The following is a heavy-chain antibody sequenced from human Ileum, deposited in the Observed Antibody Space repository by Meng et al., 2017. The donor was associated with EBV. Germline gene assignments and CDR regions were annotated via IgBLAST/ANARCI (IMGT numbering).Heavy chain of an antibody. CDR2: IYYSGNT. J-gene: IGHJ4*02. CDR3: ARQLDTVTSGD. Sequence: QLQLQESGPGLVKPSETLSLTCTVSGDSISSSPYFWGWIRQPPGKGLEWIGSIYYSGNTYYTPSLKSRLTISVDTSKNQFSLKLTSVTAADTAVYYCARQLDTVTSGDWGQGTLVTVSS. D-gene: IGHD4-17*01. CDR1: GDSISSSPYF. V-gene: IGHV4-39*01.